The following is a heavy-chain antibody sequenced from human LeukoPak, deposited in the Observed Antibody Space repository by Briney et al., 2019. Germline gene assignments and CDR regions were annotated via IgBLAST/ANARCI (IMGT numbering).Heavy chain of an antibody. D-gene: IGHD3-22*01. V-gene: IGHV4-4*07. CDR2: IYTSGST. CDR1: GGSISGYY. J-gene: IGHJ5*02. CDR3: ARGMDHRVYYYDSSGYYPGDWFDP. Sequence: PSETLSLTCTVSGGSISGYYWSWIRQPPGKGLEWIGRIYTSGSTNYNPSLKSRVTMSVDTSKNQFSLKLSSVTAADTAVYYCARGMDHRVYYYDSSGYYPGDWFDPWGQGTLVTVSS.